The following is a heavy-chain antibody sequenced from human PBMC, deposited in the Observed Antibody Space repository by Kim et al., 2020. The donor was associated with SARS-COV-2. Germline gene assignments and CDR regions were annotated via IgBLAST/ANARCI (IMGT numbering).Heavy chain of an antibody. CDR3: ARDLGNRGAFDI. J-gene: IGHJ3*02. D-gene: IGHD3-16*01. CDR1: GFTFSSYD. Sequence: GWSLRLSCAASGFTFSSYDMHWVRQATGKGLEWVSAIGTAGDTYYPGSVKGRFTISRENAKNSLYLQMNSLRAGDTAVYYCARDLGNRGAFDIWGQGTMVTVSS. V-gene: IGHV3-13*04. CDR2: IGTAGDT.